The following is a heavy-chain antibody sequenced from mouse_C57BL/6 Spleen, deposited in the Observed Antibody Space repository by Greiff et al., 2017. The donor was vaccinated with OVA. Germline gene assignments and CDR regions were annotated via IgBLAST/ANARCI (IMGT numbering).Heavy chain of an antibody. D-gene: IGHD2-5*01. J-gene: IGHJ2*01. V-gene: IGHV1-55*01. CDR3: ARRGYSNYPYYFDY. CDR1: GYTFTSYW. Sequence: QVHVKQSGAELVKPGASVKMSCKASGYTFTSYWITWVKQRPGQGLEWIGDIYPGSGSTNYNEKFKSKATLTVDTSSSTAYMQLSSLTSEDSAVYYCARRGYSNYPYYFDYWGQGTTLTVSS. CDR2: IYPGSGST.